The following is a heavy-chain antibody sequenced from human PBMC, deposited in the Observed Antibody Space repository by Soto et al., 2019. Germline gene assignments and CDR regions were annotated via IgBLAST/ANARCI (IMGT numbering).Heavy chain of an antibody. Sequence: GGSLRLSCAASGFTFSNAWMNWVRQAPGKGLEWVGRIKSKTDGGTTDYAAPVKGRFTISRDDSKNTLYLQMNSLKTEDTAVYYCTTAKGRGYSYAPFRPAYYYGMDVWGQGTTVTVSS. CDR2: IKSKTDGGTT. D-gene: IGHD5-18*01. CDR3: TTAKGRGYSYAPFRPAYYYGMDV. CDR1: GFTFSNAW. V-gene: IGHV3-15*07. J-gene: IGHJ6*02.